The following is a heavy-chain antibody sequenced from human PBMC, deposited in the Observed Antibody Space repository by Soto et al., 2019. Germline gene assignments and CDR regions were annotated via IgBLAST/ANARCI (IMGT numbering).Heavy chain of an antibody. CDR2: ISGSGGST. Sequence: EVQLLESGGGLVQPGGSLRLSCAASGFTFSSYAMSWVRQAPGKGLEWVSAISGSGGSTYYADSVKGRFTISRDNSKNTLYRQMNSLSAEDTAVYYCAKRAPRSLNGSYWYFDLWGRGTLVTVSS. D-gene: IGHD2-15*01. CDR3: AKRAPRSLNGSYWYFDL. V-gene: IGHV3-23*01. CDR1: GFTFSSYA. J-gene: IGHJ2*01.